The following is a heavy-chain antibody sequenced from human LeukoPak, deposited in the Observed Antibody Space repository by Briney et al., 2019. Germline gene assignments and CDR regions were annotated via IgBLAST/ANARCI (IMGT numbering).Heavy chain of an antibody. J-gene: IGHJ3*02. Sequence: PGRSLRLSCAASGFTFSNAWMNWVRQAPGKGLEWVGRIKSKTDGGTTDYAAPVKGRFTISRDDSKNTLYLQMNSLKTEDTAVYYCTTDYYDSSGYFGLHDAFDIWGQGTMVTVSS. CDR2: IKSKTDGGTT. D-gene: IGHD3-22*01. CDR3: TTDYYDSSGYFGLHDAFDI. V-gene: IGHV3-15*07. CDR1: GFTFSNAW.